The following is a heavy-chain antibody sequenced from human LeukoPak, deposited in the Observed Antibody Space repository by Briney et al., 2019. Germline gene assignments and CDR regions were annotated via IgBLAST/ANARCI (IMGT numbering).Heavy chain of an antibody. D-gene: IGHD3-22*01. CDR1: GGSFSGYY. CDR2: INLSGST. Sequence: KTSETLSLTCAVYGGSFSGYYWSWIRQPPGKGLGWIGEINLSGSTNYNPSLKSRVTISVDTSKKQFSLKLSSVTAADTAVYYCVTYYFDSSGPKKNYWGQVTLVTVSS. J-gene: IGHJ4*02. CDR3: VTYYFDSSGPKKNY. V-gene: IGHV4-34*01.